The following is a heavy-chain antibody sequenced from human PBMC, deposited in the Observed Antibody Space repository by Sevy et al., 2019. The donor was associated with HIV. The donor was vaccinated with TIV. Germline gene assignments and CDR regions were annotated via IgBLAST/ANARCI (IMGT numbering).Heavy chain of an antibody. CDR2: IIPIFGTA. CDR3: ARAFLAAAGFNYYYYGMDV. J-gene: IGHJ6*02. CDR1: GGTFSSYA. D-gene: IGHD6-13*01. V-gene: IGHV1-69*13. Sequence: ASVKVSCKASGGTFSSYAISWVRQAPGQGLEWMGGIIPIFGTANYAQKFQGRVTITADESTSTAHMELSSLRSEDTAVYYCARAFLAAAGFNYYYYGMDVWGQGTTVTVSS.